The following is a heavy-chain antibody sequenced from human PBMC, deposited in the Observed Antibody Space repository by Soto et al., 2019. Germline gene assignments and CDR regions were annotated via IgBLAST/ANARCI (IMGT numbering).Heavy chain of an antibody. V-gene: IGHV5-51*01. D-gene: IGHD1-7*01. CDR2: IYPGDSDT. CDR1: GYSFTSYW. CDR3: ARHVGGGGGAHPKKKKTGTTYYYGMDV. Sequence: GESLKISCKGSGYSFTSYWIGWVRQMPGKGLEWMGIIYPGDSDTRYSPSFQGQVTISADKSISTAYLQWSSLKASDTAMYYCARHVGGGGGAHPKKKKTGTTYYYGMDVWGQGTTVTVSS. J-gene: IGHJ6*02.